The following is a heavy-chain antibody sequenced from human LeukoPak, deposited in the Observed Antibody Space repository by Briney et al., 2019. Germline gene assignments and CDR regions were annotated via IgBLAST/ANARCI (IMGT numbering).Heavy chain of an antibody. CDR3: TRFGYSDISAYYY. Sequence: GGSLRLSCTPSGFTFRDYVMNWVRQAPGKGLEWVGFIRSKAYGGTAEYAASVKGRFTISRDDPESIAYLQMNNLTPEDTAVYYCTRFGYSDISAYYYWGQGTLVAVSS. J-gene: IGHJ4*02. CDR1: GFTFRDYV. CDR2: IRSKAYGGTA. V-gene: IGHV3-49*04. D-gene: IGHD3-22*01.